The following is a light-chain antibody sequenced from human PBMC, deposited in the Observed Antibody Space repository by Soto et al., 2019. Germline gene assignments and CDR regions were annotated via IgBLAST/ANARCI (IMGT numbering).Light chain of an antibody. V-gene: IGKV3-11*01. CDR3: QQRSNSPPYT. CDR1: QSVSSY. CDR2: DAS. J-gene: IGKJ2*01. Sequence: EIVLTQSPATLSLSPGERATISCRASQSVSSYLAWYQQKPGQAPRLLIYDASNRATGIPARFSGSGSGTDFTLTISSLEPEDDSVYYCQQRSNSPPYTFGQGTKLEIK.